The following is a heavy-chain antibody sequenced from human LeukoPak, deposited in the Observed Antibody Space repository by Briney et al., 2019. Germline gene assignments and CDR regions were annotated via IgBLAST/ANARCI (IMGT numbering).Heavy chain of an antibody. CDR1: GFTFSSYS. Sequence: GGSLRLSCAASGFTFSSYSMNWVRQAPGKGLEWVSSISSSSSYIYYADSVKGRFTISRDNAKSSLYLQMNSLRAEDTSVYYCARDSGILLPKPFDIWGQGTMVTVSS. V-gene: IGHV3-21*01. J-gene: IGHJ3*02. CDR3: ARDSGILLPKPFDI. CDR2: ISSSSSYI. D-gene: IGHD2-8*01.